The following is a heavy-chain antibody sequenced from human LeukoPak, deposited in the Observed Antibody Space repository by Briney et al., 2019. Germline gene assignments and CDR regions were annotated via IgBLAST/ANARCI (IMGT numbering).Heavy chain of an antibody. J-gene: IGHJ4*02. CDR3: ARDHDDDSSGYPLRFDY. Sequence: ASVKVSCKASGYTFTGYYMHWVRQAPGQGLEWMGWINPNSGGTNYAQQFQGRVTMTRDTSISAAYMELSRLRSDDTAVYYCARDHDDDSSGYPLRFDYWGQGTLVTVSS. CDR1: GYTFTGYY. D-gene: IGHD3-22*01. CDR2: INPNSGGT. V-gene: IGHV1-2*02.